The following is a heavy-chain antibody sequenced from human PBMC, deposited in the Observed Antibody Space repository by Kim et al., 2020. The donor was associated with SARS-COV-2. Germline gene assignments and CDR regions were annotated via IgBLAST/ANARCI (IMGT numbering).Heavy chain of an antibody. Sequence: SETLSLPCAVYGGSFSGYYWSWIRQPPGKGLEWIGEINHSGSTNYNPSLKSRVTISVDTSKNQFSLKLSSVTAADTAVYYCARESIAAAGTDFQHWGQGTLVTVSS. CDR2: INHSGST. CDR3: ARESIAAAGTDFQH. V-gene: IGHV4-34*01. CDR1: GGSFSGYY. D-gene: IGHD6-13*01. J-gene: IGHJ1*01.